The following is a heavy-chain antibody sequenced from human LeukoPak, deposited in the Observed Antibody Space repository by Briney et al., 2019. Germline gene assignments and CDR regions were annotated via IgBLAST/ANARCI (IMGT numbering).Heavy chain of an antibody. J-gene: IGHJ4*02. CDR1: GVSISSSGYY. V-gene: IGHV4-39*02. CDR3: AGDSHISMIKF. CDR2: IYYSGST. D-gene: IGHD3-16*01. Sequence: PSETLSLTCTVSGVSISSSGYYWGWIRQPPGKGLEWIGSIYYSGSTYFSPSLKSRVAISVDTSKNQFSLQLSSVTAVDTAVYYCAGDSHISMIKFWGQGTLVTVSS.